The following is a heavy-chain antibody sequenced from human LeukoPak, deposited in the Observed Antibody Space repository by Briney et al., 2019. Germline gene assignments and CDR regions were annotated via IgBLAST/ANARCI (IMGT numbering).Heavy chain of an antibody. V-gene: IGHV4-34*01. Sequence: SETLSLTCAVYSGSFSGYYWSWIRQPPGKGLEWIGEINHSGSTNYNPSLKSRVTIPVDTSKNQFSLKLSSVTAADTAVYYCARVYTGSSWDYYYYMDVWGKGTTVTVSS. CDR2: INHSGST. J-gene: IGHJ6*03. CDR3: ARVYTGSSWDYYYYMDV. D-gene: IGHD6-13*01. CDR1: SGSFSGYY.